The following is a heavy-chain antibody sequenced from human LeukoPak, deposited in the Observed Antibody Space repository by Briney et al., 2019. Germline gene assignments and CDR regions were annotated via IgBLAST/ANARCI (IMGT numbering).Heavy chain of an antibody. CDR1: GFTFSTYA. Sequence: GGSLTLSCSASGFTFSTYAMHWVRQAPGKGLEYVSAISSSGGDTHYADSVKGRFTISRDNSKNALYLQMTSLGAEDTAVYYCVKDHGYSSGWYVRGFDYWGQGTLVTVSS. CDR2: ISSSGGDT. J-gene: IGHJ4*02. D-gene: IGHD6-19*01. V-gene: IGHV3-64D*09. CDR3: VKDHGYSSGWYVRGFDY.